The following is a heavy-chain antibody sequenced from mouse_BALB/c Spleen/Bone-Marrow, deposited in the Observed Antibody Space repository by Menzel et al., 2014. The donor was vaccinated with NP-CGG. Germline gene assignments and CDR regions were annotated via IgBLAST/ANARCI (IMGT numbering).Heavy chain of an antibody. D-gene: IGHD2-4*01. Sequence: EVQGVESGPELVKPGASVKISCKASGYSFTGYSMNWVMQSHGKSLEWIGRINPYNGDTFYNQKFKGKATLTVDKSSNTAHMELRSLASEDSAVYYCARIYDYDRGAWFAYWGQGTLVTVSA. V-gene: IGHV1-20*02. CDR2: INPYNGDT. J-gene: IGHJ3*01. CDR1: GYSFTGYS. CDR3: ARIYDYDRGAWFAY.